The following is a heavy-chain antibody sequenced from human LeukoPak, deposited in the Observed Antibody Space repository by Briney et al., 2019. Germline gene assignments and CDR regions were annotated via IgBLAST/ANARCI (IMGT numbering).Heavy chain of an antibody. CDR3: VRSDCGSASCYTGSN. CDR2: IRYDGSNK. Sequence: PGGSLRLSCATSGFTFSNYGMHWVRQAPGKGLEWVTFIRYDGSNKYYADSVKGRFTISRDNSKNTLYLQMNSLRAEDTAVYYCVRSDCGSASCYTGSNWGQGTLVTVSS. CDR1: GFTFSNYG. V-gene: IGHV3-30*02. D-gene: IGHD2-2*02. J-gene: IGHJ4*02.